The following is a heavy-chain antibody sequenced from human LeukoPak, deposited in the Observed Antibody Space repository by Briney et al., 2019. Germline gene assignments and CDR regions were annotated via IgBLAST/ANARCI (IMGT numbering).Heavy chain of an antibody. D-gene: IGHD2-15*01. J-gene: IGHJ4*02. CDR2: VYTSGST. CDR1: GGSISSGGYY. CDR3: ARGGLRDGSSYLDY. V-gene: IGHV4-61*02. Sequence: PSETLSLTCTVSGGSISSGGYYWSWIRQPAGKGLEWIGRVYTSGSTNYNPSLKSRVTISVDTSKNQFSLKLSSVTAADTAVYYCARGGLRDGSSYLDYWGQGTLVTVSS.